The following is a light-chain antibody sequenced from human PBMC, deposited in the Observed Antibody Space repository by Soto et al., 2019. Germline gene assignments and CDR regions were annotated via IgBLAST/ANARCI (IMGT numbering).Light chain of an antibody. V-gene: IGKV1-33*01. Sequence: DVQMTQSPSSLSSSGGDRVTITCQSSHDISDYLNWYQYKPGEAPKLLIYDASKLEAGLPPRFSGRGSGTDFTFSISSLQPEDIATYYCQQYDNVPLTFGGGTKVDIX. J-gene: IGKJ4*01. CDR2: DAS. CDR1: HDISDY. CDR3: QQYDNVPLT.